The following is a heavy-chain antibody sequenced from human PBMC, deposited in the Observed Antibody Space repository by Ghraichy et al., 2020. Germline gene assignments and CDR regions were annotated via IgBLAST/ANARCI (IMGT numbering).Heavy chain of an antibody. V-gene: IGHV3-53*01. CDR1: GFSGSNDY. Sequence: GGSLRLSCVMSGFSGSNDYMSWVRQAPGKGLEWVSVIYSGDRTYYADSVKGRFTISRDNSKNTLYLQMNSLTAEDTAVYYCAKDKLSNLDYWGQGTLVTVSS. CDR3: AKDKLSNLDY. CDR2: IYSGDRT. D-gene: IGHD2-8*01. J-gene: IGHJ4*02.